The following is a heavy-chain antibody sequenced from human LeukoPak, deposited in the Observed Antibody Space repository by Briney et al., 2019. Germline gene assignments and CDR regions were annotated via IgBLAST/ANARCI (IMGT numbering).Heavy chain of an antibody. CDR3: AKASIAAAGEYFQH. CDR1: GFIFSNYD. V-gene: IGHV3-30*02. CDR2: IWYDGSNK. J-gene: IGHJ1*01. D-gene: IGHD6-13*01. Sequence: PGGSLRLSCAASGFIFSNYDIHWVRQAPGKGLEWVAVIWYDGSNKYYADSVKGRFTISRDNSKNTVYLQMNSLRAEDTAVYYCAKASIAAAGEYFQHWGQGTLVTVSS.